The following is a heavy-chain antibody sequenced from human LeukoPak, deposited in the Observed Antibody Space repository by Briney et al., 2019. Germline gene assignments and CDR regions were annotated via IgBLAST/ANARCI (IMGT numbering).Heavy chain of an antibody. D-gene: IGHD2-15*01. CDR3: ARGYCSGCNCYSEYDY. V-gene: IGHV1-18*01. CDR1: CYTLTHYG. Sequence: ASVKDSCKASCYTLTHYGISWVRQAPGQGLDWMGWISAYNSKKNSAKKLQGRVTLTTDTSTSTDYMEQRGMRSDDTAVYYCARGYCSGCNCYSEYDYWGQGTLVTVSS. CDR2: ISAYNSKK. J-gene: IGHJ4*02.